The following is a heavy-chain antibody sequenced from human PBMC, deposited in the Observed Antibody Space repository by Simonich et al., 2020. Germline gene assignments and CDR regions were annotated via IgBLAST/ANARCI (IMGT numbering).Heavy chain of an antibody. V-gene: IGHV3-74*01. Sequence: EVQLVESGGGLVQPGGSLRLSCAASGFTFSSYWVHWVRQAPGKGLVWVSRINRDGSSTSYADSVKGRFTISRDNAKNTLYLQMNSLRAEDTAVYYCARDYSNYDAFDIWGQGTMVTVSS. J-gene: IGHJ3*02. D-gene: IGHD4-4*01. CDR1: GFTFSSYW. CDR3: ARDYSNYDAFDI. CDR2: INRDGSST.